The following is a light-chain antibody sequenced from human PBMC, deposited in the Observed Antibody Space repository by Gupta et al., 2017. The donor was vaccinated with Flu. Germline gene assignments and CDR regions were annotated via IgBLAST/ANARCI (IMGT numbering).Light chain of an antibody. CDR2: AAS. J-gene: IGKJ4*01. V-gene: IGKV1D-12*01. CDR1: QDIENW. CDR3: QQYNSFIT. Sequence: DIQMTQSPSSVSASVGDRVTITCQASQDIENWLAWYQQKPGEAPKLLIYAASTLQGGVPSRFSGGGSGKDFTLTSTSPQNEDCANYYGQQYNSFITFGRGTKVEI.